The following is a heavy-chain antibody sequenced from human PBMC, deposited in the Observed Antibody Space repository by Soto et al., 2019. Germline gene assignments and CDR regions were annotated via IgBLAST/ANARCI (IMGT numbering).Heavy chain of an antibody. CDR2: INPNSGGT. D-gene: IGHD4-17*01. Sequence: QVQLVQSGAEVKKPGASVKVSCKASGYTFTGYYMHWVRQAPGQGLEWMGWINPNSGGTNYAQKLQGRVTMTRDTSISTAYMELSRLRSDDTAVYYCARAVWGLGVTTYWGQGTLVTVSS. V-gene: IGHV1-2*02. CDR1: GYTFTGYY. CDR3: ARAVWGLGVTTY. J-gene: IGHJ4*02.